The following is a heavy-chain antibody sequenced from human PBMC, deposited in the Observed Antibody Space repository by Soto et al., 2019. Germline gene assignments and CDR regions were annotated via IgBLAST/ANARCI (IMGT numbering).Heavy chain of an antibody. CDR3: ARDHSSLGDYYGIDV. CDR2: IHYTGST. D-gene: IGHD3-22*01. J-gene: IGHJ6*02. V-gene: IGHV4-31*03. Sequence: SETLSLTCSVSGDSISSTGFYWSWIRQHPGKALEWIGYIHYTGSTSYNPSLKSRLAISLDASKNQFSLSLSSVTSADTAVYYCARDHSSLGDYYGIDVWGQGTTVTVSS. CDR1: GDSISSTGFY.